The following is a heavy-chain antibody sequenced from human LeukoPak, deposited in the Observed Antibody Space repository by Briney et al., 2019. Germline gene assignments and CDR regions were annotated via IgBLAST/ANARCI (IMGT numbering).Heavy chain of an antibody. CDR3: XXXXXVXADSPYCFDS. V-gene: IGHV3-30*02. Sequence: GGSLRLSCAASGFAFRSYGIHWVRQAPGKGLEWVAFIRSDGSNTFYADSVKGRFSISRDNPKNTLYLHMNSLRADDTAVYYXXXXXXVXADSPYCFDSWGQGSLVTVSS. CDR1: GFAFRSYG. D-gene: IGHD2-21*02. CDR2: IRSDGSNT. J-gene: IGHJ4*02.